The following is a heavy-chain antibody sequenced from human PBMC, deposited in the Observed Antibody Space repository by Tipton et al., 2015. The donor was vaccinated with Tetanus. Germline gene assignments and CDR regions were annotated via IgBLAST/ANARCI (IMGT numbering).Heavy chain of an antibody. J-gene: IGHJ4*02. Sequence: TLSLTCTVSGGSVSSGSYYWSWIRQPPGKGLEWIGYIYYSGSTNYNPSLKSRVTISVDTSKNQFSLKLSSVTAADTAVYYCARDSHHYYDSSGLDYWGQGTLVTVSS. CDR1: GGSVSSGSYY. V-gene: IGHV4-61*01. D-gene: IGHD3-22*01. CDR3: ARDSHHYYDSSGLDY. CDR2: IYYSGST.